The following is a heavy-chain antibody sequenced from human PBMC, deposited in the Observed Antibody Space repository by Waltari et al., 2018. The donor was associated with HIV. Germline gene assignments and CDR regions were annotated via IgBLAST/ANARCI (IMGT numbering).Heavy chain of an antibody. V-gene: IGHV4-39*01. CDR1: GGSMTSSSYY. D-gene: IGHD4-4*01. CDR3: ARSFSGYSNYFDP. Sequence: QLQLQESGPGLVKSSETLSLTCTVSGGSMTSSSYYWGWIRQPPGKGLEWIWRMFYSGSTYHNPSLRSRLTISVDTSKNQFSLKLTSVTAADTAVYYCARSFSGYSNYFDPWGQGTLVTVSS. CDR2: MFYSGST. J-gene: IGHJ5*02.